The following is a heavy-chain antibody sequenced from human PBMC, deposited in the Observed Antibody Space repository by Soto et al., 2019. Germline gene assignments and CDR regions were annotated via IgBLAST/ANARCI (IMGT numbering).Heavy chain of an antibody. V-gene: IGHV1-3*04. Sequence: SVTVSCKASGYRLRMYALHWVRQAPGQRLEWMAWINNGNGDTIRSQKFQGRVIITRDTSANTVYMELRSLTSEDTAVYYCARPGVAYDAFDIWGQGTMVTVSS. CDR2: INNGNGDT. CDR1: GYRLRMYA. CDR3: ARPGVAYDAFDI. D-gene: IGHD3-3*01. J-gene: IGHJ3*02.